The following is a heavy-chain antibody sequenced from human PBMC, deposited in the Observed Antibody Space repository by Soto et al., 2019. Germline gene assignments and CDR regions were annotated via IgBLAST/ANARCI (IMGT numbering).Heavy chain of an antibody. CDR3: ARRVVATTVNWFDP. CDR1: GGSISSGGYY. CDR2: IYYSGST. V-gene: IGHV4-31*03. J-gene: IGHJ5*02. D-gene: IGHD5-12*01. Sequence: SETLSLSCTVSGGSISSGGYYWSWIRQHPGKGLEWIGYIYYSGSTYYNPSLKSRVTISVDTSKNQFSLKLSSVTAADTAVYYCARRVVATTVNWFDPWGQGTQVTFSS.